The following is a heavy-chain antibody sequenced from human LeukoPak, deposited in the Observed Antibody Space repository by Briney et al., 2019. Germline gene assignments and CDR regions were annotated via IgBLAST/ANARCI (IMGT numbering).Heavy chain of an antibody. Sequence: GGSLRLSCAASGFTFSSYSMNWVRQAPGQGLEWVSIISDSGIKTHYADSVKGRFTISRDNSRNTLYLQMNSLRAEDTAVYYCAKLDSSAFYYAAFDIWGQGTMVTVSS. J-gene: IGHJ3*02. D-gene: IGHD3-22*01. CDR1: GFTFSSYS. V-gene: IGHV3-23*01. CDR2: ISDSGIKT. CDR3: AKLDSSAFYYAAFDI.